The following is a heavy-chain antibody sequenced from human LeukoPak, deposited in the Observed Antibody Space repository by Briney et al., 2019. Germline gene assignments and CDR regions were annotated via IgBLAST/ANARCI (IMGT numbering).Heavy chain of an antibody. D-gene: IGHD2-15*01. CDR1: GYTFTSYG. Sequence: ASVTVSCTASGYTFTSYGISWVRQAPGQGLEWMGWISAYNGNTNYAQKLQGRVTMTTDTSTSTAYMELRSLRSDDTAVYYCARVPKADCSGGSCCLVYWGQGTLVTVSS. V-gene: IGHV1-18*04. J-gene: IGHJ4*02. CDR2: ISAYNGNT. CDR3: ARVPKADCSGGSCCLVY.